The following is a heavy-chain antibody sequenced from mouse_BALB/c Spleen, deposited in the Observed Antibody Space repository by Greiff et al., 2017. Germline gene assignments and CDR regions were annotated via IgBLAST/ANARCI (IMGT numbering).Heavy chain of an antibody. CDR1: GFSLTSYG. J-gene: IGHJ3*01. D-gene: IGHD4-1*01. CDR3: ARNWRLGGGWFAY. Sequence: QVHVKQSGPGLVQPSQSLSITCTVSGFSLTSYGVHWVRQSPGKGLEWLGVIWSGGSTDYNAAFISRLSISKDNSKSQVFFKMNSLQADDTAIYYCARNWRLGGGWFAYWGQGTLVTVSA. CDR2: IWSGGST. V-gene: IGHV2-4-1*01.